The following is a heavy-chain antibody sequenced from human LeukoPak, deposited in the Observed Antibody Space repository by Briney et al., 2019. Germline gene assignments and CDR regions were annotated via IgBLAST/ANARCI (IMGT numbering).Heavy chain of an antibody. Sequence: PSETLSLTCTVSGGSISTSDYLWAWVRQPPGKGLEWIGDFYYNGVTSYSPSLKSRVTISVDTSKNQFSLNLTSVTAADTAVHYCVRRNYVSGRIDPWGQGTLVTVSS. J-gene: IGHJ5*02. D-gene: IGHD3-16*01. CDR2: FYYNGVT. CDR1: GGSISTSDYL. CDR3: VRRNYVSGRIDP. V-gene: IGHV4-39*01.